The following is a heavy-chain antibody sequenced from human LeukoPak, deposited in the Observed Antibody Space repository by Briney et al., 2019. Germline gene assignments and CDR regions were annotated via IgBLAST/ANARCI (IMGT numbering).Heavy chain of an antibody. V-gene: IGHV3-7*01. CDR3: ARDYAIAVSATPWWGFDY. D-gene: IGHD6-19*01. CDR1: GFTFSGFW. J-gene: IGHJ4*02. Sequence: GGSLRLSCAVSGFTFSGFWMSWSRQAPGKGLEWVASINSDGSEGYYADVVKGRFTISRDNAKNTLYLQMNGLRAEDTTVYYCARDYAIAVSATPWWGFDYWGQGTLVTVSS. CDR2: INSDGSEG.